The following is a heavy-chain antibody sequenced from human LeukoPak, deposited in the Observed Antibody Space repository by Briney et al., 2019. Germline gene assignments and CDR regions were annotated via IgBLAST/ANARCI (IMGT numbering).Heavy chain of an antibody. CDR2: IIPIFGTA. J-gene: IGHJ4*02. Sequence: GASVKVSCKASGGTFSSYAISWVRQAPGQGLEWMGGIIPIFGTANYAQKFQGRVTITTDESTSTAYMELSSLRSEDTAVYYCASGGWHDNFEYCVQGNQVTVSS. CDR3: ASGGWHDNFEY. D-gene: IGHD3-9*01. CDR1: GGTFSSYA. V-gene: IGHV1-69*05.